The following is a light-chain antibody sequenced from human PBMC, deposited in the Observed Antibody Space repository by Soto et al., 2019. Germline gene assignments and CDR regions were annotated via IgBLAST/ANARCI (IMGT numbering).Light chain of an antibody. J-gene: IGKJ5*01. CDR1: QSISSY. V-gene: IGKV3-20*01. CDR2: DAS. CDR3: QQYSDLPMT. Sequence: EVVLTQSPDTLSLPPGERATLSCRASQSISSYLAWYQQKPGQAPRLLIYDASSRATGIPDRFSGSASGTDFTLTISRLEPEDFAVYFCQQYSDLPMTFGQGTRLEI.